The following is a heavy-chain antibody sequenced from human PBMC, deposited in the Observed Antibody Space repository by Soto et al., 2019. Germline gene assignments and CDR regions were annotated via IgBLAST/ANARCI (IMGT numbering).Heavy chain of an antibody. CDR2: IVVGSGNT. V-gene: IGHV1-58*01. Sequence: SVKVSCKASGFTFTSSAVQWVRQARGQRLEWIGWIVVGSGNTNYAQKFQERVTITRDMSTSTAYMELSSLRSEDTAVYYCAADSSLRFLEWTTAPAYYYGMDVWGQGTKVTVYS. J-gene: IGHJ6*02. D-gene: IGHD3-3*01. CDR1: GFTFTSSA. CDR3: AADSSLRFLEWTTAPAYYYGMDV.